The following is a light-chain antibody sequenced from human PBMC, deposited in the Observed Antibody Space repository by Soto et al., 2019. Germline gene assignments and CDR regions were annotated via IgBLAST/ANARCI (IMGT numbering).Light chain of an antibody. J-gene: IGLJ3*02. CDR1: SGDIGGYNS. CDR3: SSFTSSSTWV. Sequence: QSALTQPASVSGSPGQSITISCTGTSGDIGGYNSVSWYQQHPGKAPKLLIYEVVKRPSGVSNRFSGSKSGNTDSLTISGLQADDEADYYCSSFTSSSTWVFGGGTKLTVL. V-gene: IGLV2-14*01. CDR2: EVV.